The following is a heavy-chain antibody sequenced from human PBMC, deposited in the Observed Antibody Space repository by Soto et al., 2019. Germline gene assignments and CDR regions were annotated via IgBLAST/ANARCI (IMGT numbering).Heavy chain of an antibody. J-gene: IGHJ5*02. Sequence: SETLSLTCTVSGGSISSYYWSWIRQPPGKGLEWIGYIYYSGSTNYNPSLKSRVTISVDTSKNQFSLKLSSVTAADTAVYYCARVFGQLELLRWFDPWGQGTLVTVS. D-gene: IGHD1-7*01. CDR2: IYYSGST. V-gene: IGHV4-59*01. CDR1: GGSISSYY. CDR3: ARVFGQLELLRWFDP.